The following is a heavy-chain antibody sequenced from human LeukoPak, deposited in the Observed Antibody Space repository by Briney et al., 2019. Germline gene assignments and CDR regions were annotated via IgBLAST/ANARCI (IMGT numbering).Heavy chain of an antibody. CDR3: ARDTRSYDTSGYYYFDY. CDR1: GGSISSYY. CDR2: IYYSGST. Sequence: SETLSLTCTVSGGSISSYYWSWIRQPPGKGLEWIGYIYYSGSTNYNPSLKSRVTISVDTSKNQFSLKLSSVTAADAAVYYCARDTRSYDTSGYYYFDYWGQGALVTVSS. J-gene: IGHJ4*02. V-gene: IGHV4-59*01. D-gene: IGHD3-22*01.